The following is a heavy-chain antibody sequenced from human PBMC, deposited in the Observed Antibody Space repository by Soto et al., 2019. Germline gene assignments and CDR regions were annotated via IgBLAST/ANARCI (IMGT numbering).Heavy chain of an antibody. J-gene: IGHJ4*02. D-gene: IGHD3-22*01. CDR1: GFTFSVYS. CDR3: AGIDTSGPLGY. CDR2: IRHDSSTT. Sequence: GGSLRLSCAASGFTFSVYSMNWVRQAPGKGLEWISYIRHDSSTTYYADSVKGRFTISRDNAKNSVFLQMNSLRSDDTAVFYCAGIDTSGPLGYWGQGTLVTVSS. V-gene: IGHV3-48*01.